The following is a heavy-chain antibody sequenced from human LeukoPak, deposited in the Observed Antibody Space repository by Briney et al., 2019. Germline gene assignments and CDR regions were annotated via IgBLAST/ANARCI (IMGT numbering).Heavy chain of an antibody. CDR2: IYYSGST. CDR3: ARLVVAATLYYYYMDV. Sequence: SETLSLTCTVSGGSISSYYWGWVRQPPGKGLEWIGSIYYSGSTYYNPSLKSRVTISVDTSKNQFSLKLSSVTAADTAVYYCARLVVAATLYYYYMDVWGKGTTVTISS. V-gene: IGHV4-39*01. J-gene: IGHJ6*03. CDR1: GGSISSYY. D-gene: IGHD2-15*01.